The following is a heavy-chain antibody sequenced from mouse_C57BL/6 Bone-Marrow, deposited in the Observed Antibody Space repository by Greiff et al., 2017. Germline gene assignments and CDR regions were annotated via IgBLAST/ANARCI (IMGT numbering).Heavy chain of an antibody. V-gene: IGHV1-82*01. J-gene: IGHJ1*03. Sequence: QVQLQQSGPELVKPGASVKISCKASGYAFSSSWMNWVKQRPGKGLEWIGRIYPGDGDTNYNGKFKGKATLTADKSSSTAYMPLSSLTSEDSAVYFCARGGRRRYFDVWGTGTTVTVSS. CDR3: ARGGRRRYFDV. CDR2: IYPGDGDT. CDR1: GYAFSSSW.